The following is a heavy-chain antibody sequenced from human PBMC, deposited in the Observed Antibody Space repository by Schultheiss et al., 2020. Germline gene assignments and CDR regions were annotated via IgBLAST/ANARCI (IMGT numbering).Heavy chain of an antibody. V-gene: IGHV1-2*02. CDR1: GYTFTSYG. D-gene: IGHD3-10*02. J-gene: IGHJ4*02. CDR3: ARGGTDYYVPYYFDY. Sequence: ASVKVSCKASGYTFTSYGISWVRQAPGQGLEWMGWINPNSGGTNYAQKFQGRVTMTRDTSISTAYMELSSLRSEDTAVYYCARGGTDYYVPYYFDYWGQGTLVTVSS. CDR2: INPNSGGT.